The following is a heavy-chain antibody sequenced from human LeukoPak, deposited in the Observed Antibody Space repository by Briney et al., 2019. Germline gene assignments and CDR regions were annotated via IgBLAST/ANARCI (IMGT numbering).Heavy chain of an antibody. CDR3: ARERDSSVSYYAMDV. Sequence: GGSLRPSCAASGFTGFTFRFYSSYSMNWVRQAPGKGLEWVSLIYSDGRTYDADSVKGRFTISRDSSKNILFLQMNSLRAEDTAVYYCARERDSSVSYYAMDVWGQGTTVTVSS. CDR1: GFTGFTFRFYSSY. J-gene: IGHJ6*02. V-gene: IGHV3-66*01. CDR2: IYSDGRT. D-gene: IGHD2-15*01.